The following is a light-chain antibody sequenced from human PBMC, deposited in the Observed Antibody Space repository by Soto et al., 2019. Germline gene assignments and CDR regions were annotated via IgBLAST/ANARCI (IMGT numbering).Light chain of an antibody. CDR2: GNT. Sequence: QSVLTQPPSVSGAPGQRVTISCTGSSSNIGSTYDVQWYQQLPGTAPKLLIHGNTDRPSGVPDRFSGSKSGTSASLAITGLQADDEDDYYCQSYDDSLSVHYVFGTGTKLTVL. CDR3: QSYDDSLSVHYV. J-gene: IGLJ1*01. V-gene: IGLV1-40*01. CDR1: SSNIGSTYD.